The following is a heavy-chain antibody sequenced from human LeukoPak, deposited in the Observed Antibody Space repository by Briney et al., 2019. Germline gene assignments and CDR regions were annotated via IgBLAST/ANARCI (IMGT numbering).Heavy chain of an antibody. CDR3: ARDLGGGSSSWFTHAFDI. Sequence: SQTLSLTCAISGDSVSSNSAAWNWIRQSPSRGLEWLGRTYYRSKWYNDYAVSVKSRITINPDTSKNQFSLQLNSVTPEDAAVYYCARDLGGGSSSWFTHAFDIWGQGTMVTVSS. J-gene: IGHJ3*02. V-gene: IGHV6-1*01. CDR1: GDSVSSNSAA. D-gene: IGHD6-13*01. CDR2: TYYRSKWYN.